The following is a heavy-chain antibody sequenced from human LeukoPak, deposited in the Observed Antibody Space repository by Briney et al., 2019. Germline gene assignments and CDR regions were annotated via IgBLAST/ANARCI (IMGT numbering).Heavy chain of an antibody. Sequence: PSETLSLTRTVSGGSISSGDYYWSWIRQPPGKGLEWIGYIYYSGSTYYNPSLKSRVTISVDTSKNQFSLRLSSVTAADTAVYYCARSNSYVNWFDPWGQGTLVTVSS. CDR3: ARSNSYVNWFDP. V-gene: IGHV4-30-4*08. CDR2: IYYSGST. CDR1: GGSISSGDYY. J-gene: IGHJ5*02. D-gene: IGHD4-23*01.